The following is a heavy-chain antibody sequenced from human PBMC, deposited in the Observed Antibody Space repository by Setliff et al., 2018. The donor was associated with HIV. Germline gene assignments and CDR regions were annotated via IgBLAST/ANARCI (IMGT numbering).Heavy chain of an antibody. CDR1: GYAFTDHY. Sequence: ASVKVSCKASGYAFTDHYMHWVRQAPGQGLEWMGRTTPNSGGTNYARKFQDRVTMTRDTSISTAYMELSRLTSDDTAVYYCARDTENVFISGHRYFDYWGPGTLVTVSS. CDR2: TTPNSGGT. CDR3: ARDTENVFISGHRYFDY. J-gene: IGHJ4*02. V-gene: IGHV1-2*06. D-gene: IGHD6-19*01.